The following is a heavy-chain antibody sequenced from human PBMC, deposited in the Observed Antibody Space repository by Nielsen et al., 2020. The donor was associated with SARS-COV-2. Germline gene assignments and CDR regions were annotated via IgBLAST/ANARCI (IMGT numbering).Heavy chain of an antibody. J-gene: IGHJ6*02. CDR3: ARADRYYYGMDV. Sequence: GSLRLSCTVSGGSISSYYWSWIRQPPGKGLEWIGYIYYSGSTNYNPSLKSRVTISVDTSKNQFSLKLSSVTAADTAVYYCARADRYYYGMDVWGQGTTVTVSS. V-gene: IGHV4-59*01. CDR2: IYYSGST. CDR1: GGSISSYY.